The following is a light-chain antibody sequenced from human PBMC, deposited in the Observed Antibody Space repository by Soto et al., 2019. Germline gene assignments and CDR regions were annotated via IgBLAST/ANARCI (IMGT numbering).Light chain of an antibody. CDR2: DAS. Sequence: DIQMTQSPSSLSASVGDRVSITCQASRDIGNYLNWYQQKQGKAPNLLIYDASNLETGVPLRFSGSRSGTHLTLTISSLQPEDNGTYYGHQYDNRPFTFGQGTKLQIK. V-gene: IGKV1-33*01. CDR3: HQYDNRPFT. CDR1: RDIGNY. J-gene: IGKJ2*01.